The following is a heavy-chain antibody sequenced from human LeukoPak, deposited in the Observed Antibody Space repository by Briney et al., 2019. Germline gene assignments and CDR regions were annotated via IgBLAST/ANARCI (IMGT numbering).Heavy chain of an antibody. CDR2: IYHSGST. CDR1: GYSISSGHY. Sequence: PSETLSLTCTVSGYSISSGHYWGWIRQPPGKGLEWIGSIYHSGSTYYNPSLKSRVTISVDTSKNQFSLKLRSVTAADTAVYYCARTAAVHFDYWGQGILVTVSS. CDR3: ARTAAVHFDY. J-gene: IGHJ4*02. D-gene: IGHD2-2*01. V-gene: IGHV4-38-2*02.